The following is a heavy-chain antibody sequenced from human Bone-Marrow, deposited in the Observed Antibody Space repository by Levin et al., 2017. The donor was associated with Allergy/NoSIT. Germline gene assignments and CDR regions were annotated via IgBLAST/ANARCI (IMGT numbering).Heavy chain of an antibody. Sequence: GESLKISCAASGFTFSSYWMSWVRQAPGKGLEWVANIKQDGSEKYYVDSVKGRFTISRDNAKNSLYLQMNSLRAEDTAVYYCARESRQQLVGGGHYYDYGMDVWGQGTTVTVSS. CDR3: ARESRQQLVGGGHYYDYGMDV. CDR2: IKQDGSEK. J-gene: IGHJ6*02. CDR1: GFTFSSYW. D-gene: IGHD6-13*01. V-gene: IGHV3-7*01.